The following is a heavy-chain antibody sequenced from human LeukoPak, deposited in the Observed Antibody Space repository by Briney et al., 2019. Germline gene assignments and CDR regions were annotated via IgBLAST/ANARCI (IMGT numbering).Heavy chain of an antibody. CDR3: ARETPGTGAFDY. J-gene: IGHJ4*02. V-gene: IGHV1-46*01. CDR2: INPSGAST. Sequence: GASVKVSCKTSGYTFTSYFIHWVRQAPRQGLEWMGIINPSGASTSYAQRFQGRVTMTRDMSTSTVYMELSSLRSEDTAVYYCARETPGTGAFDYWGQGTLVTVSS. D-gene: IGHD3/OR15-3a*01. CDR1: GYTFTSYF.